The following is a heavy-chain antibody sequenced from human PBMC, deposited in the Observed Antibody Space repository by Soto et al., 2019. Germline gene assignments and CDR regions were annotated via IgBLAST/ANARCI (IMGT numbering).Heavy chain of an antibody. D-gene: IGHD6-6*01. V-gene: IGHV3-13*01. CDR2: IGTAGDT. CDR3: ARGVDSSSPPSYYYYMDV. CDR1: GFTFSSYD. Sequence: GGSLRLSCAASGFTFSSYDMHWVRQATGKGLEWVSAIGTAGDTYYPGSVKGRFTISRENAKNSLYLQMNSLRAGDTAVYYCARGVDSSSPPSYYYYMDVWGKGTTVTVSS. J-gene: IGHJ6*03.